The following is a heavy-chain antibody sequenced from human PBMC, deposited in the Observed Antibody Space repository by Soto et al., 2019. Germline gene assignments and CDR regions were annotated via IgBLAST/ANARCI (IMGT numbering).Heavy chain of an antibody. Sequence: EVQVLESGGGLVQPGGSLRLSCAASGFTFSSYAMSWVRQAPGQGLEWVSAISGSGSNPYYADSVKGRFTISRDNSKNTLYLQMNSLRAEDTALYYCAKTASMTIRDGFDTWGQGTLVTVSS. CDR3: AKTASMTIRDGFDT. CDR1: GFTFSSYA. CDR2: ISGSGSNP. D-gene: IGHD4-17*01. V-gene: IGHV3-23*01. J-gene: IGHJ4*02.